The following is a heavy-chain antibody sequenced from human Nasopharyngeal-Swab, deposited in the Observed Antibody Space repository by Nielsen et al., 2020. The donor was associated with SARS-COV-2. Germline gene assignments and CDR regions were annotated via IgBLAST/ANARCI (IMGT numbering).Heavy chain of an antibody. J-gene: IGHJ3*02. D-gene: IGHD1/OR15-1a*01. CDR2: IIPIFGTS. Sequence: SVKVSCKASGGTFSSYAISWVRQAPGQGLEWMGGIIPIFGTSNYAQKFQGRVTITADESPSTAYMELSSLRSDDTAVYYCASPGLDQITGLEHTGGAFDIWGQGTMVTVSS. V-gene: IGHV1-69*13. CDR1: GGTFSSYA. CDR3: ASPGLDQITGLEHTGGAFDI.